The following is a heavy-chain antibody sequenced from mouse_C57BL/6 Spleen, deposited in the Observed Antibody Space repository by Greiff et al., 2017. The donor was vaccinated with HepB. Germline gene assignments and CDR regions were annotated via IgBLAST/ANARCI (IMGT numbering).Heavy chain of an antibody. CDR3: ARSDYGSSYGAMDY. V-gene: IGHV1-69*01. CDR1: GYTFTSYW. Sequence: QVQLQQPGAELVMPGASVKLSCKASGYTFTSYWMHWVKQRPGQGPEWIGEIDPSDSYTNYNQKFKGKSTLTVDKSSSTAYMQLSSLTSEDSAVYYCARSDYGSSYGAMDYWGQGTSVTVSS. D-gene: IGHD1-1*01. CDR2: IDPSDSYT. J-gene: IGHJ4*01.